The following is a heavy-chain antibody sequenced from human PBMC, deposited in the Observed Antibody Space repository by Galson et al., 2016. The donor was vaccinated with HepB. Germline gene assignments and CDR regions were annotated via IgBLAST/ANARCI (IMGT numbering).Heavy chain of an antibody. Sequence: SLRLSCAASGFTFSSYTMNWVRQAPGKGLEWVSYVSSNGATIYYADSVKGRFTLTRDNAKNSLYLQMNSLRAEDTAVYYCAREPVRRDDLLTGPPKNPDYWGKGTLVTVSS. V-gene: IGHV3-48*03. CDR2: VSSNGATI. D-gene: IGHD3-9*01. CDR1: GFTFSSYT. J-gene: IGHJ4*02. CDR3: AREPVRRDDLLTGPPKNPDY.